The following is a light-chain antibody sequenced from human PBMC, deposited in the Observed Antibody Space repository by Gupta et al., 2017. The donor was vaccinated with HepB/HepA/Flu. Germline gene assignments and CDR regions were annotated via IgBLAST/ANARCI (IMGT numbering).Light chain of an antibody. Sequence: EVVLTQSPDTLSLSPGESATLSCRASQSIRSKFFVWYQQRPGQAPRLLIYRVSTRATGIPDRFSGSGSGTDFTLTISRLEAEEFAVYYCQQDYNSPWTFGQGTKVEIK. J-gene: IGKJ1*01. CDR3: QQDYNSPWT. CDR1: QSIRSKF. V-gene: IGKV3-20*01. CDR2: RVS.